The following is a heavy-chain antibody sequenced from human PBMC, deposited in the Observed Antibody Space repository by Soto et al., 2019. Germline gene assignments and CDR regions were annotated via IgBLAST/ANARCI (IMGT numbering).Heavy chain of an antibody. J-gene: IGHJ4*02. CDR1: GFTFSSYD. Sequence: PGVSLRLSCSASGFTFSSYDMHWVRKATGKGLEWVSAIGTAGDTYYPGSVKGRFTISRENAKNSLYLQMNSLRAGDTAVYYCARGRYYGSGLDPFFDYWGQGTLVTVSS. CDR3: ARGRYYGSGLDPFFDY. CDR2: IGTAGDT. D-gene: IGHD3-10*01. V-gene: IGHV3-13*01.